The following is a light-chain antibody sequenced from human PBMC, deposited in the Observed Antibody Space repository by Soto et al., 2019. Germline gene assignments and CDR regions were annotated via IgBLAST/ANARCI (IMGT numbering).Light chain of an antibody. CDR2: AAS. J-gene: IGKJ4*01. V-gene: IGKV1-27*01. Sequence: DIQMTQSPSSLSAFVGDRVTITCRASQDIGNFLAWYQQKPGKVPKLLIYAASTLQSGVPSRFSGSGSGTDFTLTISSLQPEDVATYYCQKCKVAPVTFGGVTKVEIK. CDR1: QDIGNF. CDR3: QKCKVAPVT.